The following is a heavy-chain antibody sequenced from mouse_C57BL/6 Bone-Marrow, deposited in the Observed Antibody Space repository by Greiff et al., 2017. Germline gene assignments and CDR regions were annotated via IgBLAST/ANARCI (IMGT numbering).Heavy chain of an antibody. Sequence: VQLQESVPGLVQPSQSLSITCTVSGFSLTSSGVHWVRQSPGKGLEWLGVIWSGGSTDYNAAFISRLSISKDNSKIQVFFKLNSLQADDTSIYYCARAAPHAMDYRGQGTSAPVSS. V-gene: IGHV2-2*01. CDR1: GFSLTSSG. J-gene: IGHJ4*01. CDR3: ARAAPHAMDY. CDR2: IWSGGST.